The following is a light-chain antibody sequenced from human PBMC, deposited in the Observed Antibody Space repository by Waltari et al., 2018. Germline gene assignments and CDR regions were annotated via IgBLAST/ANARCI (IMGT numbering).Light chain of an antibody. CDR2: DIT. J-gene: IGLJ3*02. V-gene: IGLV3-21*02. Sequence: VLTQPLSMSVTPGQTARMTCWGSNLGGKSVHWYQQRPGQAPVLVVHDITDRPSGIPGGFSGSISANTAVLTISRVEVVYEADYYCQVWESSSDQGVFGRGTKLSVL. CDR3: QVWESSSDQGV. CDR1: NLGGKS.